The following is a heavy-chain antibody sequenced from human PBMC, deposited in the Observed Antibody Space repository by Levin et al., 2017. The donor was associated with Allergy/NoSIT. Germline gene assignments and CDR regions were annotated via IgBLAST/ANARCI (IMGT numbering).Heavy chain of an antibody. J-gene: IGHJ4*02. D-gene: IGHD4-17*01. CDR3: ARLDYGDYVADY. Sequence: SGPTLVKPTQTLTLTCTFSGFSLSTSGVGVGWIRQPPGKALEWLALIYWDDDKRYSPSLKSRLTITKDTSKNQVVLTMTNMDPVDTATYYCARLDYGDYVADYWGQGTLVTVSS. V-gene: IGHV2-5*02. CDR1: GFSLSTSGVG. CDR2: IYWDDDK.